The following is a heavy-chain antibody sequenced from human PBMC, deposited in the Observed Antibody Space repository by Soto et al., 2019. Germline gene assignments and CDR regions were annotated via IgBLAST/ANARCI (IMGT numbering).Heavy chain of an antibody. J-gene: IGHJ6*02. CDR2: IYYSGST. CDR3: ARKGERLNGNYYGMKA. V-gene: IGHV4-39*01. CDR1: CGSISSSSYY. D-gene: IGHD1-26*01. Sequence: ETLSLTCTVSCGSISSSSYYWGWIRQPPGKGLEWIGSIYYSGSTYYNPSLKSRVTISVDTSKNQFSLKLSTVTAAARVLYYWARKGERLNGNYYGMKAGAQG.